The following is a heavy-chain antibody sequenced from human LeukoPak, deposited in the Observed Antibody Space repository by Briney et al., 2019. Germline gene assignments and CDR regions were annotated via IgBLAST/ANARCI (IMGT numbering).Heavy chain of an antibody. V-gene: IGHV4-34*01. J-gene: IGHJ6*03. D-gene: IGHD3-10*01. Sequence: SETLSLTCAVYGGSFSGYYWSWIRQPPGKGLEWIGEINHSGSTNYNPSLKSRVTISVDTSKNQFSLKLSSVTAADTAVYYCARAILWFSSNHYYYYMDVWGKGTTVTVSS. CDR1: GGSFSGYY. CDR2: INHSGST. CDR3: ARAILWFSSNHYYYYMDV.